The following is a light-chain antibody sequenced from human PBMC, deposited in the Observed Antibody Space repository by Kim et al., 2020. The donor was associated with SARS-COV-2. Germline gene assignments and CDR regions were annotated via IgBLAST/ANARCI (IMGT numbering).Light chain of an antibody. J-gene: IGLJ1*01. Sequence: SYELTQPPSVSVSPGQTASITCSGDKLGDKYACWYQQKPGQSPVLVIYQDSKRPSGIPERFSGSNSGNTATLIISGTQAMDEADYYCQAWDSSTEVFGTGTKGTVL. CDR1: KLGDKY. CDR3: QAWDSSTEV. V-gene: IGLV3-1*01. CDR2: QDS.